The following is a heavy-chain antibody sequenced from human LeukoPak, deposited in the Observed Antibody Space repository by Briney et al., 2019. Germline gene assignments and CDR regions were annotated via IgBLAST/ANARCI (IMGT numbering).Heavy chain of an antibody. CDR2: MNPNSGNT. V-gene: IGHV1-8*01. J-gene: IGHJ4*02. Sequence: ASVKVSCKASGYTFTSYDINWVRQATGQGLEWMGWMNPNSGNTGYAQKFQGRVTMTRNTSISTAYMELSSLRSEDTAVYYCATYYDILTGYDYWGQGTLVTVSS. CDR1: GYTFTSYD. CDR3: ATYYDILTGYDY. D-gene: IGHD3-9*01.